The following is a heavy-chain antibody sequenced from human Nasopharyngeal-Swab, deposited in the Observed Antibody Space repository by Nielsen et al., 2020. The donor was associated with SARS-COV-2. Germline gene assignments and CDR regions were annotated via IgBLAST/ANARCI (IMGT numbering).Heavy chain of an antibody. J-gene: IGHJ4*02. CDR2: ISSSSSYT. V-gene: IGHV3-11*03. CDR1: GFTFSDYY. D-gene: IGHD3-10*01. CDR3: ATSLQKDYFDY. Sequence: GESLKISCAASGFTFSDYYMSRIRQAPGKGLEWVSYISSSSSYTNYADSVKGRFTISRDNAKNSLYLQMNSLRAEDTAVYYCATSLQKDYFDYWGQGTLVTVSS.